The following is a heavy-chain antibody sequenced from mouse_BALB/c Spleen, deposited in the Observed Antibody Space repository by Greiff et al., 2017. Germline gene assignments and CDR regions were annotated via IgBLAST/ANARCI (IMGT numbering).Heavy chain of an antibody. CDR1: GYTFTSYW. CDR2: IYPGNSDT. Sequence: VQLQQSGTVLARPGASVKMSCKASGYTFTSYWMHWVKQRPGQGLEWIGAIYPGNSDTSYNQKFKGKAKLTAVTSTSTAYMELSSLTNEDSAVYYCTGYYYGSSYWYFDVWGAGTTVTVSS. V-gene: IGHV1-5*01. J-gene: IGHJ1*01. D-gene: IGHD1-1*01. CDR3: TGYYYGSSYWYFDV.